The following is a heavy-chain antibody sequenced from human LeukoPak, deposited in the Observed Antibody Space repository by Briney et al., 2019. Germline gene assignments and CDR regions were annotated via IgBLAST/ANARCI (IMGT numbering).Heavy chain of an antibody. Sequence: SETLSLTCTVSGGSISSGGYYWSWIRQHPGKGLEWIGYIYYSGSTYYNPSFKSRVTISVDTSKNQFSLKLSSVTAADTAVYYCARDSVNTGGDPWGQGTLVTVSS. CDR2: IYYSGST. CDR3: ARDSVNTGGDP. CDR1: GGSISSGGYY. J-gene: IGHJ5*02. V-gene: IGHV4-31*03. D-gene: IGHD3-10*01.